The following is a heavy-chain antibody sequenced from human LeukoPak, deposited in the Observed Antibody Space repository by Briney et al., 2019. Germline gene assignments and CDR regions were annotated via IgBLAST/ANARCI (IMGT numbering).Heavy chain of an antibody. CDR2: ISSSGVST. V-gene: IGHV3-23*01. J-gene: IGHJ4*02. CDR1: GFIFSNYA. CDR3: AKDFYGSGSYFEY. D-gene: IGHD3-10*01. Sequence: GGSLRLSCAATGFIFSNYAMSWVRQAPGKGLEWVSTISSSGVSTYYADSVKGRFTISRDNSKNTLYLQMNSLRVEDTAVYYCAKDFYGSGSYFEYWGQGTLVTVSS.